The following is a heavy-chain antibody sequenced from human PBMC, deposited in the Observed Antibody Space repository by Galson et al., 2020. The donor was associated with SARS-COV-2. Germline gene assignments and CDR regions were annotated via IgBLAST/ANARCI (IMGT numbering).Heavy chain of an antibody. Sequence: NSLKISCQGSVYSITSYWNSWVRQMPGNGMEWMGIIYLGDSDTSYNPSFQGQVTIPAAKSISTAYLQWSSLKASDTAMYYCASQMDDFWNAYDIWGQGTMVTVSS. D-gene: IGHD3-3*01. CDR3: ASQMDDFWNAYDI. CDR1: VYSITSYW. J-gene: IGHJ3*02. CDR2: IYLGDSDT. V-gene: IGHV5-51*01.